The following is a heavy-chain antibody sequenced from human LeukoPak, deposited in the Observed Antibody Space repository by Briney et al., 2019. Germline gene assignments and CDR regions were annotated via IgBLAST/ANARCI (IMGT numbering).Heavy chain of an antibody. D-gene: IGHD4-17*01. CDR3: ATIEAVRFHY. J-gene: IGHJ4*02. V-gene: IGHV3-7*01. CDR1: DFTFSNYW. CDR2: LKQDGSEI. Sequence: GGSLRLSCVASDFTFSNYWMSWVRQAPGKGLEWVGNLKQDGSEIYYLDSVKGRFTISRDNTKNSLYLQMNSLRAEDTAVYYCATIEAVRFHYWGQGTPVTVSS.